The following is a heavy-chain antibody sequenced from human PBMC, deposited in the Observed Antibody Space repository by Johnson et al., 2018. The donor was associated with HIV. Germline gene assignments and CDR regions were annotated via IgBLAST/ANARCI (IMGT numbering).Heavy chain of an antibody. CDR3: ARDSCELPTQGGAFDI. V-gene: IGHV3-30-3*01. D-gene: IGHD1-26*01. CDR1: GFAFSDYY. Sequence: QVQLLESGGGLVKPGGSLRLSCAASGFAFSDYYMSWIRQAPGKGLEWVAVISYDGSNKYYADSVKGRFTISRDNSKNTLYLQMNSLRAEDKAVYYCARDSCELPTQGGAFDIWGQGTMVTVSS. CDR2: ISYDGSNK. J-gene: IGHJ3*02.